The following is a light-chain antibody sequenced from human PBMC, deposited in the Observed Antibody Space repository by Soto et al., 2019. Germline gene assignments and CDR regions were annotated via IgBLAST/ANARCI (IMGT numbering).Light chain of an antibody. CDR3: QQYNSYSWT. J-gene: IGKJ1*01. CDR1: QSISYW. CDR2: KAS. V-gene: IGKV1-5*03. Sequence: DIQMTQSPSTLSASVGDRVSITCRASQSISYWLAWYQQKPGKAPKLLIYKASSLESGVPSRFSGSGSGTEFTLTISCLQPDDFATYYCQQYNSYSWTFGQGTKVDIK.